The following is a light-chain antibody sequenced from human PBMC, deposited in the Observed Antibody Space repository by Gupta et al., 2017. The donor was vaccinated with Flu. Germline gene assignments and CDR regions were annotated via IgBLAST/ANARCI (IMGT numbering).Light chain of an antibody. CDR3: QQRDSAPYT. J-gene: IGKJ2*01. CDR2: AES. Sequence: DIQMTQSPSSLSASVRDRVTITCRASQSIGNYLNWYQHKPGKAPKLLIFAESSLQSGVPSRFSGSGSGTHFTLTISRLQPEDFANYYCQQRDSAPYTFDQGTKLEIK. CDR1: QSIGNY. V-gene: IGKV1-39*01.